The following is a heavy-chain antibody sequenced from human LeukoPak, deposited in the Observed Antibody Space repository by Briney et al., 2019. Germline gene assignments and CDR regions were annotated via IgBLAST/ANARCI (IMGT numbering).Heavy chain of an antibody. Sequence: PGGSLRLSCAASGFTFSSYSMSWVRQAPGKGLEWVSGINWNGGSTGYADSVKGRFTISRDNAKNSLYLQMNSLRAEDTALYYCRATRTFGGVIAIDYWGQGTLVTVSS. CDR2: INWNGGST. CDR1: GFTFSSYS. D-gene: IGHD3-16*02. CDR3: RATRTFGGVIAIDY. J-gene: IGHJ4*02. V-gene: IGHV3-20*04.